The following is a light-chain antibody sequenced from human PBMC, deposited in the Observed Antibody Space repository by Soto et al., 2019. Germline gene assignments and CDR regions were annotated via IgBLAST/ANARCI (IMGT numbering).Light chain of an antibody. J-gene: IGKJ1*01. V-gene: IGKV3-20*01. Sequence: IVLTQSPGTLSLSPGDRATLSCRASQSVNRFLAWFQQKPGQAPRLLIYGASNRATGIPDRFSGSGSETDFTLTITSLEPEDFAVYSCHHYVGSPWAFGQGTKVEIK. CDR3: HHYVGSPWA. CDR2: GAS. CDR1: QSVNRF.